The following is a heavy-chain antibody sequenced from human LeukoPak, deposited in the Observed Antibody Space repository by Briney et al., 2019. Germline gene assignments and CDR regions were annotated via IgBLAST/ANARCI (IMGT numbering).Heavy chain of an antibody. J-gene: IGHJ4*02. V-gene: IGHV1-18*01. Sequence: GASVKVSCKVSGYTFSNYGITWVRQAPGQGLEWMGTISGHNGDVNYAPKFQGRVTMTTDTSTTTAYMELRSLRFDDTAVYYCARYNSLLRGVTTSDYWGQGTLVTVSS. CDR1: GYTFSNYG. CDR2: ISGHNGDV. CDR3: ARYNSLLRGVTTSDY. D-gene: IGHD3-10*01.